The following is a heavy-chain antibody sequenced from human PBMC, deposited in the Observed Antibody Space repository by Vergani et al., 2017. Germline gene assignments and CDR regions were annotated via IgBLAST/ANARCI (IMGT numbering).Heavy chain of an antibody. Sequence: QVNLQESGPGLVKPSETLSLTCTVSGGSISSSSYYWGWIRQPPGKGLEWIGSIYYSGSTYYNPSLKSRVTISVDTSKNQFSLKLSSVTAADTAVYYCARDRYCSGGSCYSPYYYYGMDVWGQGTTVTVSS. D-gene: IGHD2-15*01. CDR2: IYYSGST. CDR3: ARDRYCSGGSCYSPYYYYGMDV. CDR1: GGSISSSSYY. J-gene: IGHJ6*02. V-gene: IGHV4-39*01.